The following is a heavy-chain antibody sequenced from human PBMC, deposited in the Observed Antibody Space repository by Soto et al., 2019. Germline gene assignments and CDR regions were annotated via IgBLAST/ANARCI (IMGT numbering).Heavy chain of an antibody. CDR1: GYSFTSYW. J-gene: IGHJ4*02. V-gene: IGHV5-51*01. Sequence: GESLKISCKGSGYSFTSYWIGWVRQMPGKGLEWMGIIYPGDSDTRYSPSFQGQVTISADKSISTAYLQWSSLKASDTAMYYCASGLGYCSSTSCHETLSFDYWGQGTLVTVSS. CDR3: ASGLGYCSSTSCHETLSFDY. D-gene: IGHD2-2*01. CDR2: IYPGDSDT.